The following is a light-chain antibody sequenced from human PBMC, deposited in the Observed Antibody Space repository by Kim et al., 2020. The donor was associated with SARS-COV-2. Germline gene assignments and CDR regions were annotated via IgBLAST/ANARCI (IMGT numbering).Light chain of an antibody. CDR3: CSHAGSSTWV. CDR2: EVS. CDR1: SSDVGSYNL. Sequence: QSALTQPASVSGSPGQSITISCTGTSSDVGSYNLVSWYQHHPGKAHKLMIYEVSKRPSGVSNRFSGSKSGNTASLTISGLQAEDEADYYCCSHAGSSTWVFGGGTELTVL. V-gene: IGLV2-23*02. J-gene: IGLJ2*01.